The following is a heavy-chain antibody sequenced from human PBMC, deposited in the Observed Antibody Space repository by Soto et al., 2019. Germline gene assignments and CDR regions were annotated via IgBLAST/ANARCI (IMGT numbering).Heavy chain of an antibody. CDR2: IYTSGST. J-gene: IGHJ4*02. CDR1: GGSISSYY. Sequence: SETLSLTCTVSGGSISSYYLSWIRQPTGKGLEWIGRIYTSGSTNYNPSLKSRVTMSVDTSKNQFSLKLSSVTAADTAVYYCARGRRSDGFWSGLDYWGQGTLVTVYS. D-gene: IGHD3-3*01. CDR3: ARGRRSDGFWSGLDY. V-gene: IGHV4-4*07.